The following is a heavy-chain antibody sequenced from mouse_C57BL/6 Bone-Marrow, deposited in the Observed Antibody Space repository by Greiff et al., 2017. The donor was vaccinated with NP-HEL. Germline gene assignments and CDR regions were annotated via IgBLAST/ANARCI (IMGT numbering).Heavy chain of an antibody. CDR1: GFTFSSYA. D-gene: IGHD3-1*01. J-gene: IGHJ4*01. CDR2: ISDGGSYT. Sequence: EVMLVESGGGLVKPGGSLKLSCAASGFTFSSYAMSWVRQTPEKRLEWVATISDGGSYTYYPDNVKGRFTISRDNAKNNLYLQMSHLKSEDTAMYYCARDSSDYYYAMDYWGQGTSVTVSS. CDR3: ARDSSDYYYAMDY. V-gene: IGHV5-4*01.